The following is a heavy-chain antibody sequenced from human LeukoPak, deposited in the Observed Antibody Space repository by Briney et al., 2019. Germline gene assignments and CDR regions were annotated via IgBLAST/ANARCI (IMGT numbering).Heavy chain of an antibody. CDR1: GFTFSSYS. J-gene: IGHJ6*03. V-gene: IGHV3-21*01. D-gene: IGHD6-13*01. CDR2: ISSSSSYI. Sequence: GGSLRLSCAASGFTFSSYSMNWVRQAPGKGLEGVSSISSSSSYIYYADSVKGRFTISRDNSKSTVYLQMNSPRVEDTAVYYCAKDGISSWYGPDYYYYMDVWGKGTTVTISS. CDR3: AKDGISSWYGPDYYYYMDV.